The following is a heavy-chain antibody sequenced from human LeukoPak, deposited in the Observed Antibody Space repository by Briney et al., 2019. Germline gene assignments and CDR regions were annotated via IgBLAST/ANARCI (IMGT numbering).Heavy chain of an antibody. V-gene: IGHV3-30*18. Sequence: GGSLRLSCAASGFTFSSYGMHWVRQAPGKGLEWVAVISYDGSSKYYADPVKGRFTISRDNSKNTLYLQMNSLRTEDTAVYYCAKDRQGAGDGSFDYWGQGILVTVSS. CDR3: AKDRQGAGDGSFDY. CDR1: GFTFSSYG. CDR2: ISYDGSSK. D-gene: IGHD1-26*01. J-gene: IGHJ4*02.